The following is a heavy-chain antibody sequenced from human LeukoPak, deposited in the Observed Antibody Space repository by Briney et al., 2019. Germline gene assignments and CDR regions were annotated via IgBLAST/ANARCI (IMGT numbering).Heavy chain of an antibody. D-gene: IGHD4-17*01. CDR2: IYWNDDK. CDR1: GFSLSTSGVG. J-gene: IGHJ5*02. Sequence: SGPTLVKPTQTLTLTCTFSGFSLSTSGVGVGWIRQPPGKALEWLALIYWNDDKRYSPSLKSRLTITKDTSKNQVVLTMTNMDPVDTATYYCAHLLYGDYVGNWFDPWGQGTLVTVSS. CDR3: AHLLYGDYVGNWFDP. V-gene: IGHV2-5*01.